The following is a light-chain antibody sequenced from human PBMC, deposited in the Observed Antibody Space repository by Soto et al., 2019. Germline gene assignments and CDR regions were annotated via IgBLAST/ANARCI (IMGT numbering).Light chain of an antibody. Sequence: QSALTQPPSAXXXPGQSVTISCTGTSSDVGGYNYVSWYQQHPGKAPKPMIYEVSKRPSGVPDRFSGSKSGNTASLTVSGLQAEDEADYYCSSYAGSNNLVFGGGTKLTVL. CDR1: SSDVGGYNY. V-gene: IGLV2-8*01. CDR3: SSYAGSNNLV. J-gene: IGLJ2*01. CDR2: EVS.